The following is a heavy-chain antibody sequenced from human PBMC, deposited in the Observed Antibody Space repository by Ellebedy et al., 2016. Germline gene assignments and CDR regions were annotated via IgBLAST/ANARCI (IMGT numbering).Heavy chain of an antibody. CDR1: GGSISSSSYY. V-gene: IGHV4-39*01. J-gene: IGHJ6*02. CDR2: IYYSGST. CDR3: ARHVSMISRRLYYYYGMDV. D-gene: IGHD3-22*01. Sequence: SETLSLTCTVSGGSISSSSYYWGWIRQPPGKGLEWIGSIYYSGSTYYNPSLKSRVTISVDTSKNQFSLKLSSVTAADTAVYYCARHVSMISRRLYYYYGMDVWGQGTTVTVSS.